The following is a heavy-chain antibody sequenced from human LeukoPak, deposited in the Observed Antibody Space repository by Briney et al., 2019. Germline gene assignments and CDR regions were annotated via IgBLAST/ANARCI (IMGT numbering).Heavy chain of an antibody. Sequence: SETLSLTCAVYGGSFSGYYWSWIRQPPGKGQEWIGEINHSGSTNYNPSLKSRVTISVDTSKNQFSLKLSSVTAADTAVYYCARGGYYGSGSYRNWFDPWGQGTLVTVSS. CDR2: INHSGST. CDR3: ARGGYYGSGSYRNWFDP. J-gene: IGHJ5*02. D-gene: IGHD3-10*01. CDR1: GGSFSGYY. V-gene: IGHV4-34*01.